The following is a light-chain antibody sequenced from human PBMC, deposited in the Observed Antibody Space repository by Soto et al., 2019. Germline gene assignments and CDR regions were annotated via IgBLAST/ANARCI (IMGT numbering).Light chain of an antibody. CDR2: LNSDGSH. CDR3: QTWGTGIGV. V-gene: IGLV4-69*01. Sequence: QPVLTQSPSASASLGASVKLTCTLSSGHSSYAIAWHQQQPEKGPRYLMKLNSDGSHSKGDGIPDRFSGSSSGAERYLTISGLQSEDEADYYCQTWGTGIGVFGTGTKLTVL. J-gene: IGLJ1*01. CDR1: SGHSSYA.